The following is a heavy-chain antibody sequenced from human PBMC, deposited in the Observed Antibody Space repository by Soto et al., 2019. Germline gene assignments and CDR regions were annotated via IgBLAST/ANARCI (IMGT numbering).Heavy chain of an antibody. V-gene: IGHV3-74*01. CDR1: GFTFNIYW. CDR2: IDNDGSAT. CDR3: ARDNWNSY. J-gene: IGHJ4*02. Sequence: GGSLRLSCVASGFTFNIYWMHWVRQAPGKGLEWVSRIDNDGSATTYADSVKGRFTISRGNAKNTLFLQMNTLRVDDTAVYYCARDNWNSYWGQGTLVTVSS. D-gene: IGHD1-1*01.